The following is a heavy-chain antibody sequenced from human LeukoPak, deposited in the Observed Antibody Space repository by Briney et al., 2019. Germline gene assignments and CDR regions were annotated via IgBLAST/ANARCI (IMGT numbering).Heavy chain of an antibody. D-gene: IGHD3-3*01. CDR1: GYTFTGYY. J-gene: IGHJ5*02. CDR3: ASTALYDFWSGYYTS. V-gene: IGHV1-2*02. CDR2: ITPNSGGT. Sequence: GASVKVSCKASGYTFTGYYMHWVRQAPGQGLEWMGWITPNSGGTNYAQKFQGRVTMTRDTSISTAYMELSRLRSDDTAVYYCASTALYDFWSGYYTSWGQGTLVTVSS.